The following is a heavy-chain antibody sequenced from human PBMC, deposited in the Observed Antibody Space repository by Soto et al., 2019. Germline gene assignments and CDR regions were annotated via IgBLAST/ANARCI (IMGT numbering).Heavy chain of an antibody. J-gene: IGHJ6*02. CDR2: ISSNGGST. CDR3: VKGYKRIVGATPYYYGMDV. Sequence: EVQLVESGGGLVQPGGSLRLSCSASGFTFSSYAMHWVRQAPGKGLEYVSAISSNGGSTYYADSVKGRFTISRDNSKNTLYLQMSSLRAEDTAVYYCVKGYKRIVGATPYYYGMDVWGQGTTVTVSS. CDR1: GFTFSSYA. D-gene: IGHD1-26*01. V-gene: IGHV3-64D*06.